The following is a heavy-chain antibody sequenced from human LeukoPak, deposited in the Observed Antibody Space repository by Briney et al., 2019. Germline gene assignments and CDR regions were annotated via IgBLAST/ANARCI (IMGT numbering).Heavy chain of an antibody. V-gene: IGHV3-11*04. CDR3: ASRITIFGGDAFDI. D-gene: IGHD3-3*01. Sequence: GGSLRLSCAASGFTFSDYYMSWIRQAPGKGLEWVSYISSSGSTIYYADSVKGRFTTSRDNAKNSLYLQMNSLRAEDTAVYYCASRITIFGGDAFDIWGQGTMVTVSS. CDR1: GFTFSDYY. J-gene: IGHJ3*02. CDR2: ISSSGSTI.